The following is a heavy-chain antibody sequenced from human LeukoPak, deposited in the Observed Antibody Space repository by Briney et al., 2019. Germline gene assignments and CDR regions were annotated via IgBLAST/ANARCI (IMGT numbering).Heavy chain of an antibody. J-gene: IGHJ4*02. CDR2: ISGSGGST. D-gene: IGHD4-17*01. CDR1: GFTFSSYA. Sequence: GGSLRLSCAASGFTFSSYAMSWVRQAPGKGLEWVSAISGSGGSTYYADSVKGRFTISRDSSKNTLYLQMNSLRAEDTAVYYCATQYYGDLSYHYFDYWGQGTLVTVSS. CDR3: ATQYYGDLSYHYFDY. V-gene: IGHV3-23*01.